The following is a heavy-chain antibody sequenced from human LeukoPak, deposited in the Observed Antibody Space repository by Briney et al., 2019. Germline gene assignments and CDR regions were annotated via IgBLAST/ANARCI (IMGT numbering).Heavy chain of an antibody. CDR1: GFTFSSYA. Sequence: GGSLRLSCAASGFTFSSYAMSWVRQAPGKGLEWVSAISGSGGSTYYADSVKGRFTISRDNSRNTLYLQMNSLRAEDTAVYYCASEIVVVITTHLYDAFGIWGQGTMVTVSS. CDR2: ISGSGGST. D-gene: IGHD3-22*01. CDR3: ASEIVVVITTHLYDAFGI. J-gene: IGHJ3*02. V-gene: IGHV3-23*01.